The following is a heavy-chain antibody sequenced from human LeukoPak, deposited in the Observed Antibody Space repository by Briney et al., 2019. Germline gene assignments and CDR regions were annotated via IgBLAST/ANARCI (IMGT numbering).Heavy chain of an antibody. CDR2: IHHSGST. V-gene: IGHV4-34*01. CDR3: ARVHCSGGSCYVGYYYMDV. D-gene: IGHD2-15*01. J-gene: IGHJ6*03. CDR1: GGSFSGYY. Sequence: PSETLSLTCAVYGGSFSGYYWSWIRQPPGKGLEWIGEIHHSGSTNYNPSLKSRVTISVDTSKNQFSLKLSSVTAADTAVYYCARVHCSGGSCYVGYYYMDVWGKGTTVTVSS.